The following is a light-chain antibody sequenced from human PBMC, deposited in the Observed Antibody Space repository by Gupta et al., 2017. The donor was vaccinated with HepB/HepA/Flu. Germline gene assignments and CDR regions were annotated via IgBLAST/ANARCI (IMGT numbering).Light chain of an antibody. J-gene: IGKJ2*01. CDR2: QVS. V-gene: IGKV2-30*01. CDR1: QSLVYSDGNTY. Sequence: DVVLTQSPLSLPVTLGQPASISCTSSQSLVYSDGNTYLNWFHQRPGQSPRRLIYQVSNRDSGVPDRFSGSGSGTNCALRVSRVEAEDVGIYYCMQNTHWPRTFGQGTKLEI. CDR3: MQNTHWPRT.